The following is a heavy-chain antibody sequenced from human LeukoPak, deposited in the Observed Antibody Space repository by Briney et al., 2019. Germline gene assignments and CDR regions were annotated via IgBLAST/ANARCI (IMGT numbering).Heavy chain of an antibody. V-gene: IGHV3-30*04. Sequence: GGSLRLSCAASGFTFSSYAMHWVRQAPGKGLEWVAVISYDGSNKYYADSVKGRFTISRDNSKNTLYLQMNSLRAEDTAVYYCARDTLDRVFDYWGQGTLVTVSS. CDR3: ARDTLDRVFDY. J-gene: IGHJ4*02. CDR1: GFTFSSYA. D-gene: IGHD3-10*01. CDR2: ISYDGSNK.